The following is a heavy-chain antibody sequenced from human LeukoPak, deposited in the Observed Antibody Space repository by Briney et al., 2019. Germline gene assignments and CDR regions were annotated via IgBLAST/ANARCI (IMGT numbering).Heavy chain of an antibody. CDR2: IGTRSNPI. Sequence: GGSLRLSCAASGFSFSDFYMSRIRQAPGMGLEWISYIGTRSNPIYYADSVKGRFTISRDDAKNSLYLQMNSLRDEDTAVYFCAREARGSGRDFDYWGQGILVTVSS. J-gene: IGHJ4*02. CDR1: GFSFSDFY. V-gene: IGHV3-11*01. CDR3: AREARGSGRDFDY. D-gene: IGHD1-26*01.